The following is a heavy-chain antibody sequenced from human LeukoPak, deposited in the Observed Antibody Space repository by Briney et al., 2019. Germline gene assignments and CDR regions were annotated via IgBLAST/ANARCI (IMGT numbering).Heavy chain of an antibody. CDR1: GGTFSSYA. D-gene: IGHD3-16*02. J-gene: IGHJ3*02. V-gene: IGHV1-69*05. Sequence: ASVKVSCKASGGTFSSYAISWGRQAPGQGLEWMGGIIPIFGTANYAQKFQGRVTITTDESTSTAYMELSSLRSEDTAVYYCARLRLGELSLYTGHDAFDIWGQGTMVTVSS. CDR3: ARLRLGELSLYTGHDAFDI. CDR2: IIPIFGTA.